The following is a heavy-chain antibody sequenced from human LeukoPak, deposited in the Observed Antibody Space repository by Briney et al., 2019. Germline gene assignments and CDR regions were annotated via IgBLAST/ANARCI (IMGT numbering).Heavy chain of an antibody. D-gene: IGHD3-3*01. Sequence: SETLSLTCTVSGGSISSYYWSWIRQPPWKGLAGIGYIYTSGSTNYNPSLKSRVTISVDTSKNQFSLKLSSVTAADTAVYYCARQMTAYDFWSGYSYYYYYYMDVWGKGTTVTVSS. CDR2: IYTSGST. CDR3: ARQMTAYDFWSGYSYYYYYYMDV. J-gene: IGHJ6*03. CDR1: GGSISSYY. V-gene: IGHV4-4*09.